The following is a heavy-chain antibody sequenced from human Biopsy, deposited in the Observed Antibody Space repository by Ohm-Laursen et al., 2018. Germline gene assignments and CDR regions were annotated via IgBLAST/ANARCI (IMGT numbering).Heavy chain of an antibody. V-gene: IGHV4-59*07. CDR1: GGSINNFY. Sequence: SDTLSLTCIVSGGSINNFYWSWIRQPPGKGLEWIGIIYYSGNTKYNPSLKSRATISVDTSKNQFSLKVISVTAADTAVYYCARLTGDPSYWGQGILVTVSS. D-gene: IGHD7-27*01. CDR2: IYYSGNT. J-gene: IGHJ4*02. CDR3: ARLTGDPSY.